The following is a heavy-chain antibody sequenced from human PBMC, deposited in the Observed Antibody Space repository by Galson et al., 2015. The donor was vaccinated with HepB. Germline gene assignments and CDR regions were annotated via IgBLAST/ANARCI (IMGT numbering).Heavy chain of an antibody. D-gene: IGHD3-3*01. CDR3: ATFWSVGWYLDL. J-gene: IGHJ2*01. CDR1: GGSFRGDY. Sequence: SETLSLTCAVSGGSFRGDYWSWIRQSPGKGLEWIGEINLGGSTTNYNPSLKSRVTVSVDTSKNHVSLKLTSVTASDTAVYYCATFWSVGWYLDLWGRGTLVSVSS. V-gene: IGHV4-34*01. CDR2: INLGGSTT.